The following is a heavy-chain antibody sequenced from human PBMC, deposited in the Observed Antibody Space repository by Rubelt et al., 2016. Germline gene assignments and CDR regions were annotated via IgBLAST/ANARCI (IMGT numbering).Heavy chain of an antibody. J-gene: IGHJ5*02. D-gene: IGHD1-1*01. CDR3: TRGKQLGSYNWFDP. V-gene: IGHV4-34*01. CDR2: INNSGSR. Sequence: QVQLQQWGAGLLKPSETLSLTCAVYGGSLSDYYWSWIRPPPGKVLEWIGEINNSGSRTFNPYLKSRIPITLDTSKNQISLRLSSVTAADTAVYFCTRGKQLGSYNWFDPWGQGTLVTVSS. CDR1: GGSLSDYY.